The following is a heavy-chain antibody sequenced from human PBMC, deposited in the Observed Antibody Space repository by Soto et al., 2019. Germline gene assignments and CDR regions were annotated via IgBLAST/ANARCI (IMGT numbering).Heavy chain of an antibody. CDR1: GYTFTSYD. Sequence: QVQLVQSGAEVKKPGASVKVSCKASGYTFTSYDINWVRQATGQGLEWMGWMNPNSGNTGYAQKFQGRVTMTRNTSISTAYMELSSLRSEDTAVYYCARDYYDSSGVGLYYYGMDVWGQGTTVTVSS. D-gene: IGHD3-22*01. J-gene: IGHJ6*02. CDR3: ARDYYDSSGVGLYYYGMDV. CDR2: MNPNSGNT. V-gene: IGHV1-8*01.